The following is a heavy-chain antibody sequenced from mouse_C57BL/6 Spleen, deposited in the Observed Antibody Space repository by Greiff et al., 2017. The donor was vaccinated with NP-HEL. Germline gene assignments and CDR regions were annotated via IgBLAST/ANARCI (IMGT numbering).Heavy chain of an antibody. CDR2: IDPNSGGT. CDR1: GYTFTSYW. V-gene: IGHV1-72*01. D-gene: IGHD4-1*01. J-gene: IGHJ3*01. CDR3: ARKGELTGTGSFAY. Sequence: QVQLQQPGAELVKPGASVKLSCKASGYTFTSYWMHWVKQRPGRGLEWIGRIDPNSGGTKYNEKLKSRVTLAVYKPSSTAYMQLSSLTSEDSAVYYCARKGELTGTGSFAYWGQGTLVTVSA.